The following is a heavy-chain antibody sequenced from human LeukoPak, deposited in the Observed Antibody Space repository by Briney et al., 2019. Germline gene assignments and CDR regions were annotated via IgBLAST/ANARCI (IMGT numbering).Heavy chain of an antibody. CDR1: GFTFSSYS. D-gene: IGHD2-2*02. CDR2: ISSSSSTI. Sequence: GGSLRLSCAASGFTFSSYSMNWVRQAPGKGPEWVSYISSSSSTIYYADSVKGRFTISRDNAKNSLYLQMNSLRAEDTAVYYCARGSVVVPAAIRGNAFDIWGQGTMVTVSS. J-gene: IGHJ3*02. V-gene: IGHV3-48*01. CDR3: ARGSVVVPAAIRGNAFDI.